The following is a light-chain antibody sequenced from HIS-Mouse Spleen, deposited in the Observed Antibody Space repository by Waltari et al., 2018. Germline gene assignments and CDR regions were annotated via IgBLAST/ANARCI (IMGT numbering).Light chain of an antibody. Sequence: AIWMTQSPSLLSASTGDRVTISCRMSPGISSYLAWYQQKPGKAPELLIYAASTLQSGVPSRFSGSGSGTDFTLTISRLQSEDFATYYCQQYYSFPYTFGQGTKLEIK. CDR3: QQYYSFPYT. V-gene: IGKV1D-8*02. CDR1: PGISSY. J-gene: IGKJ2*01. CDR2: AAS.